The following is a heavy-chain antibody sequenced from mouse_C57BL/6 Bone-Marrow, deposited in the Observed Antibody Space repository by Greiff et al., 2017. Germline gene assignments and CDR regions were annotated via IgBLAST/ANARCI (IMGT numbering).Heavy chain of an antibody. CDR1: GFNIKDDY. Sequence: EVQLQQSGAELVRPGASVKSSCTASGFNIKDDYMHWVKQRPEQGLEWIGWIDPENGDTEYASKFQGKATITADTSSNTAYLQLSSLTSEDTAVYYCTTWDGYGYFDVWGTGTTVTVSS. CDR3: TTWDGYGYFDV. D-gene: IGHD2-3*01. V-gene: IGHV14-4*01. J-gene: IGHJ1*03. CDR2: IDPENGDT.